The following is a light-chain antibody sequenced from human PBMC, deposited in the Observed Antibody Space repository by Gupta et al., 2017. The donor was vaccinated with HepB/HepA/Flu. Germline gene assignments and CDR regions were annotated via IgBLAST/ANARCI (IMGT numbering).Light chain of an antibody. J-gene: IGLJ2*01. CDR3: QAWDSSTAVV. V-gene: IGLV3-1*01. CDR2: KDS. CDR1: KSGDKY. Sequence: SYELTQPPSVSVSPGQTASTTCSGDKSGDKYACWYQQKPGQSPVLVIYKDSKRPSGIPERFSGSNSGNTATLTISGTQAMDEADYYCQAWDSSTAVVFGGGTKLTVL.